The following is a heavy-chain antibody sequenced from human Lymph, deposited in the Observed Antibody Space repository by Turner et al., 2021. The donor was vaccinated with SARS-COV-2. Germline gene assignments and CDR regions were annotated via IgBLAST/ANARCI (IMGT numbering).Heavy chain of an antibody. Sequence: EVQLVESGGVLVKPGGSLRLSCAASGFTFSTYSMNLVRQAPGKGVEWVSSISSSRSYIYYADSVKGRFTISRDDAKNSLYLQMNSLRAEDTAVYYCARDIPTTADYFDYWGQGTLVTVSS. V-gene: IGHV3-21*01. CDR2: ISSSRSYI. J-gene: IGHJ4*02. CDR3: ARDIPTTADYFDY. D-gene: IGHD4-17*01. CDR1: GFTFSTYS.